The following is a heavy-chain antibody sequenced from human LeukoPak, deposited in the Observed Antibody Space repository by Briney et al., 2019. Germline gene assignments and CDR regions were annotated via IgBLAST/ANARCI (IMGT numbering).Heavy chain of an antibody. J-gene: IGHJ6*03. CDR2: MNPNSGNT. CDR1: GYTFTSYD. CDR3: ARDFRSLVADAGFYYYYYMDV. D-gene: IGHD2-2*01. V-gene: IGHV1-8*03. Sequence: AASVKVSCKASGYTFTSYDINWVRQATGQGLEWMGWMNPNSGNTGYAQKFQGRVTITRNTSISTAYMELSSLRSEDTAVYYCARDFRSLVADAGFYYYYYMDVWGKGTTVTVSS.